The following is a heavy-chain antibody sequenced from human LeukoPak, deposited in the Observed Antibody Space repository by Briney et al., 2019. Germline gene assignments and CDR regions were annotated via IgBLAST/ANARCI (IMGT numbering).Heavy chain of an antibody. CDR1: GYTFTSHG. V-gene: IGHV1-18*01. D-gene: IGHD4-17*01. Sequence: ASVKVSCKASGYTFTSHGISWVRQAPGQGLEWMGWISAYNGNTECAEKFQGRVTMTTDTSTSTAYVELRSLGSDDTAVYYCARDTMVTSNWFDPWGQGTLVTVSS. CDR2: ISAYNGNT. CDR3: ARDTMVTSNWFDP. J-gene: IGHJ5*02.